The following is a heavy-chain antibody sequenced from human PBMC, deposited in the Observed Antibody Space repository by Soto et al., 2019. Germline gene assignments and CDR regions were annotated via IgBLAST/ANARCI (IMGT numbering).Heavy chain of an antibody. J-gene: IGHJ6*02. CDR3: ARVSGIYYYGMDV. CDR1: GGSFSGYY. V-gene: IGHV4-34*01. CDR2: INHSGST. Sequence: QVQLQQWGAGLLKPSETLSLTCAVYGGSFSGYYWSWIRQPPGKGLEWIGEINHSGSTNYNPSLTSRVTISVDTSKNQFSLKLSYVTAADTAVYYCARVSGIYYYGMDVWGQGTTVTVSS. D-gene: IGHD3-10*01.